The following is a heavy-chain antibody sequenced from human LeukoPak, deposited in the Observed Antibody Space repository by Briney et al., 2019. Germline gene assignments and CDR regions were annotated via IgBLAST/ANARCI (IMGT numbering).Heavy chain of an antibody. CDR1: GYTFTSYG. CDR2: ISAYNGNT. Sequence: ASEKVSCKASGYTFTSYGVSWVRQSPGQGLEWVVWISAYNGNTNDANKLKGRINMTPATSTRTAYSELRCLRSDATVVYYGARVGGGYCSSASCYTKGTFDYWGQGTLVTVSS. CDR3: ARVGGGYCSSASCYTKGTFDY. J-gene: IGHJ4*02. D-gene: IGHD2-2*02. V-gene: IGHV1-18*01.